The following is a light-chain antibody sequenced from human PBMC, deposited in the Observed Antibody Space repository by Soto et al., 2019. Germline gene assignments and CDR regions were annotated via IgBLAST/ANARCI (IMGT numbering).Light chain of an antibody. V-gene: IGKV4-1*01. CDR2: WAS. J-gene: IGKJ1*01. CDR1: QSLFFTSNKKNY. CDR3: QQYYGTPT. Sequence: DIVMTQSPDSLAVSLGETAAINFKSNQSLFFTSNKKNYLAWYRQKPGQPPKLIISWASSRESGVPDRFSGGGSGTDFTLTINSLQAEDVAVYYCQQYYGTPTFGQGTKVDIK.